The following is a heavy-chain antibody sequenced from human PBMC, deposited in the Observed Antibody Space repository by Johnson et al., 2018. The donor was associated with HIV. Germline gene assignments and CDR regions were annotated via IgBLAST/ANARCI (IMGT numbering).Heavy chain of an antibody. J-gene: IGHJ3*02. CDR2: ISWNSGSI. V-gene: IGHV3-9*01. CDR3: AKGYDSSGYQGNGAFDI. CDR1: GFTFDDYA. Sequence: VQLVESGGGLVQPGRSLRLSCAASGFTFDDYAMHWVRQAPGKGLEWVSGISWNSGSIGYADSVKGRFTISRDNAKNSLYLQMNSLRAEDTALYYCAKGYDSSGYQGNGAFDIWGQGTMVTVSS. D-gene: IGHD3-22*01.